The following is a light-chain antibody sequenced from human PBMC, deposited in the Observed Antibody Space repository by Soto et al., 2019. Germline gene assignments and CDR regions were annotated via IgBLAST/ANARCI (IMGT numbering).Light chain of an antibody. CDR3: QQYGSSGT. CDR1: QSVSSNY. Sequence: DIVLTQSPGTLSLSPGERATLSCRASQSVSSNYLAWYQQKPGQAPRLLMYGASTRAAGIPDRFSGSGSGTDFTLTISRLEPEDFAVYYCQQYGSSGTFGQGTKVDIK. J-gene: IGKJ1*01. V-gene: IGKV3-20*01. CDR2: GAS.